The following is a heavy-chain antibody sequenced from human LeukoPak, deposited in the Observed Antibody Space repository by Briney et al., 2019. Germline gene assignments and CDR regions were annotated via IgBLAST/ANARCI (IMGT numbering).Heavy chain of an antibody. Sequence: ASVKVSCKASGYSFTTYGISWVRQAPGQGLEWMGWISAYNANTNYALKLQGRVTMTTDTSTSTAYMELRSLRSDDTAVYYCARDYCCSTSCYFDYWGQGTLVTVSS. V-gene: IGHV1-18*01. CDR1: GYSFTTYG. J-gene: IGHJ4*02. CDR2: ISAYNANT. D-gene: IGHD2-2*01. CDR3: ARDYCCSTSCYFDY.